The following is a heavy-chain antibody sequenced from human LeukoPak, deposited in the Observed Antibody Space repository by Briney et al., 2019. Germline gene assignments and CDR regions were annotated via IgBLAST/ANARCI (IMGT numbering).Heavy chain of an antibody. CDR3: APGSPSTGYYQY. CDR1: GGSISSSNHY. D-gene: IGHD3-9*01. V-gene: IGHV4-39*01. CDR2: IYYSGTT. Sequence: SETLSLTCTVSGGSISSSNHYWAWIRQPPGKGLEWIGSIYYSGTTYYSPSLKSRVIISVDTSKNQFSLKITSLTAADTALYHCAPGSPSTGYYQYWGEGTLVTVSS. J-gene: IGHJ4*02.